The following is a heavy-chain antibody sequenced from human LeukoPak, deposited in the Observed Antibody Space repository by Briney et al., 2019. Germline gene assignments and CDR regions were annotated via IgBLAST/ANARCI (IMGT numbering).Heavy chain of an antibody. Sequence: PGGSLRLSCAASGFTFSSYAMSWVRQAPGKGLEWVSAISGSGGSTYYADSVKGRFTISRDNSENTLYLQMNSLRAEDTAVYYCAKDRWVTDIVVVPAAKGGMDVWGKGTTVTVSS. D-gene: IGHD2-2*01. V-gene: IGHV3-23*01. CDR2: ISGSGGST. J-gene: IGHJ6*04. CDR3: AKDRWVTDIVVVPAAKGGMDV. CDR1: GFTFSSYA.